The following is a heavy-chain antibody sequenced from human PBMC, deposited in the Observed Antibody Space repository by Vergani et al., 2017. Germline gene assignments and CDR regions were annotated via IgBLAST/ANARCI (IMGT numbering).Heavy chain of an antibody. D-gene: IGHD2-8*01. CDR2: MNPISGNT. J-gene: IGHJ4*02. V-gene: IGHV1-8*03. CDR1: GYTFTSDD. CDR3: VRARRTCTYDHCPRYYYDL. Sequence: QVQLVQSGAEVKKPEASVKVSCKASGYTFTSDDINWVRQATGQGLEWMGWMNPISGNTGYAQNLQGRLTITRDTSVNTAYMELSSLTSEDMAVYYCVRARRTCTYDHCPRYYYDLWGQGTLVTVSS.